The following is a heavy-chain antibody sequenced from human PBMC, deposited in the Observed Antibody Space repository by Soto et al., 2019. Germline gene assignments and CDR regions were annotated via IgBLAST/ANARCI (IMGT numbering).Heavy chain of an antibody. D-gene: IGHD2-21*01. J-gene: IGHJ3*02. CDR2: IYYSGST. Sequence: SETLSLTCTVSGGSISSYYWSWIRQPPGKGLEWIGYIYYSGSTNYNPSLKSRATISVDTSKNQFSLKLSSVTAADTSVYYWARRWGYSFDIWGQGTMVTVSS. CDR3: ARRWGYSFDI. CDR1: GGSISSYY. V-gene: IGHV4-59*08.